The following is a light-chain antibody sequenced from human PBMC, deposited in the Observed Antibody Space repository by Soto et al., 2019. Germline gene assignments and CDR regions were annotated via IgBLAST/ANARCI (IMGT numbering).Light chain of an antibody. J-gene: IGKJ2*01. CDR2: HAS. CDR3: QQRFNWHRLT. CDR1: QRCSSY. V-gene: IGKV3-11*01. Sequence: EIVLTQSPAILSLSPGVRATLACRAIQRCSSYLAWYQQNPCQAPRLLNYHASNMATGIPARFSGGVSGTDFTLTISSLEPEDFPVCYCQQRFNWHRLTLGPGTKLEIK.